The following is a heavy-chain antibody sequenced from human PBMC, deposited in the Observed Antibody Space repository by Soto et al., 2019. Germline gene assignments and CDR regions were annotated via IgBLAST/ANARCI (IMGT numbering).Heavy chain of an antibody. CDR1: GYTFTNYY. Sequence: QVHLVQSGAEVKKPGASVKVSCKASGYTFTNYYIHWVRQAPGQGLEWQGIIRPSGGRTEYAQRFQGRVTMTRDTSTSTVYMELTSLTAEATAVYYCAREPNVSYYFDYWGQGTLVTVSS. J-gene: IGHJ4*02. CDR2: IRPSGGRT. CDR3: AREPNVSYYFDY. V-gene: IGHV1-46*01. D-gene: IGHD2-8*01.